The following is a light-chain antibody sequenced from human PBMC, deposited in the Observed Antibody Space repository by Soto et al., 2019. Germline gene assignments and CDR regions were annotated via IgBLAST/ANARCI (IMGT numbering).Light chain of an antibody. CDR3: MQVLEAWT. CDR1: QSLLQSNGYTF. J-gene: IGKJ1*01. Sequence: EIVLTQSPLSLPVTLGEPASISCRSSQSLLQSNGYTFLDWYLQKPGQSPQLLVYLGSNRASGVPDRFSGSGSGTDFTLKISRVEAEDVGVYYCMQVLEAWTFGQGAKVDNK. CDR2: LGS. V-gene: IGKV2-28*01.